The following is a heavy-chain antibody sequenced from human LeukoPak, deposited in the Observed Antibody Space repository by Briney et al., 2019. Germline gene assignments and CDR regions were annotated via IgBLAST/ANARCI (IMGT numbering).Heavy chain of an antibody. CDR3: AKDGPGIAAAGTATFDY. J-gene: IGHJ4*02. V-gene: IGHV3-23*01. D-gene: IGHD6-13*01. CDR2: ISGSGGST. Sequence: GGSLRLSCAASGFTFSSYWMSWVRQAPGKGLEWVSAISGSGGSTYYADSVKGRFTISRDNSKNTLYLQMNSLRAEDTAVYYCAKDGPGIAAAGTATFDYWGQGTLVTVSS. CDR1: GFTFSSYW.